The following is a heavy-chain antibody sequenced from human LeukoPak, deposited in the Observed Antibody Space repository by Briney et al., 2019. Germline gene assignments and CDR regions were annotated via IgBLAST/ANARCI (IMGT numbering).Heavy chain of an antibody. CDR2: IYYSGST. V-gene: IGHV4-31*03. J-gene: IGHJ6*02. Sequence: SETLSLTCTVSGGSISSGGYYWSWIRQHPGKGLEWIGYIYYSGSTYYNPSLKSRVTISVDTSKNQFSLKLSSVTAADTAVYYCARFIEMATTTPYYGMDVWGQGTTVTVSS. CDR3: ARFIEMATTTPYYGMDV. D-gene: IGHD5-24*01. CDR1: GGSISSGGYY.